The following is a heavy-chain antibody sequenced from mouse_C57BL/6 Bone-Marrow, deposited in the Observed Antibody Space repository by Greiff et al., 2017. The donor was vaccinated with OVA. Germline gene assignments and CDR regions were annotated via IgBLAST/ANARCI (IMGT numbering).Heavy chain of an antibody. CDR3: TPSNLGDY. V-gene: IGHV14-4*01. Sequence: EVKLMESGAELVRPGASVKLSCTASGFNIKDDYMHWVKQRPEQGLEWIGWIDPENGDTEYASKFQGKATITADTSSNTAYLQLSSLTSEDTAVYYCTPSNLGDYWGQGTTLTVSS. D-gene: IGHD4-1*01. CDR2: IDPENGDT. CDR1: GFNIKDDY. J-gene: IGHJ2*01.